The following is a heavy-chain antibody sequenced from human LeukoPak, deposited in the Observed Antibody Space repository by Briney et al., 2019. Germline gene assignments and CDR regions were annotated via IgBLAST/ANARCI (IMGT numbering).Heavy chain of an antibody. J-gene: IGHJ4*02. CDR1: GFICSNYA. Sequence: GGSLRLSCAASGFICSNYARSWVRQAPAKGLEWISVIGDSGDNTYYADSVKGRFTISRDNSKNTLYLQMNSLRAEDTAVYYCAKSRSSGNSCSNYWGQGTLVTVSS. CDR3: AKSRSSGNSCSNY. D-gene: IGHD2-15*01. CDR2: IGDSGDNT. V-gene: IGHV3-23*01.